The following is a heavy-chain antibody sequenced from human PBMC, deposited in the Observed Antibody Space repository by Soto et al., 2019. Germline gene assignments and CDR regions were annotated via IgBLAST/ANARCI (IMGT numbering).Heavy chain of an antibody. CDR2: IYHSGST. V-gene: IGHV4-30-2*01. Sequence: PWETLSLTCAVSGGSISSGGYSWSWIRQPPGKGLEWIGYIYHSGSTYYNPSLKSRVTISVDRSKNQFSLKLSSVTAADTAVYYCARVLGNDAFDIWGQGTMVT. J-gene: IGHJ3*02. CDR3: ARVLGNDAFDI. CDR1: GGSISSGGYS. D-gene: IGHD3-3*02.